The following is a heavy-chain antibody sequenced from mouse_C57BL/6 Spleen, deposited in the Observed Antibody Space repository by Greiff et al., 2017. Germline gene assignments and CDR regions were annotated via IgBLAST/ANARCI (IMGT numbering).Heavy chain of an antibody. CDR3: ARDHYYDYDDAY. J-gene: IGHJ3*01. CDR2: ISDGGSYT. CDR1: GFTFSSYA. V-gene: IGHV5-4*01. Sequence: DVMLVESGGGLVKPGGSLKLSCAASGFTFSSYAMSWVRQTPEKRLEWVATISDGGSYTYYPDNVKGRFTISRDNAKNNLYLQMSHLKSEDTAMYYCARDHYYDYDDAYWGQGTLVTVSA. D-gene: IGHD2-4*01.